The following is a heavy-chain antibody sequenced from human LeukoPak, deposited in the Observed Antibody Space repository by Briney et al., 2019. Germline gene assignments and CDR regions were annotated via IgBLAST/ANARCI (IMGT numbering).Heavy chain of an antibody. CDR3: ARERVTLVATIPFDY. CDR2: IIPILGIA. V-gene: IGHV1-69*04. D-gene: IGHD5-12*01. CDR1: GGTFSSYA. J-gene: IGHJ4*02. Sequence: ASVKVSCKASGGTFSSYAISWVRRAPGQGLEWMGRIIPILGIANYAQKFQGRVTITADKSTSTAYMELSSLRSEDTAVYYCARERVTLVATIPFDYWGQGTLVTVSS.